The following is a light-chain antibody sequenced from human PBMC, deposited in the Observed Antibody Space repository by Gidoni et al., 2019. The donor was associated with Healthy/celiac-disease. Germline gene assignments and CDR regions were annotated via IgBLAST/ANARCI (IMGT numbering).Light chain of an antibody. V-gene: IGKV3-11*01. CDR2: DAS. CDR3: QQRSNWPWT. J-gene: IGKJ1*01. CDR1: QSVSSY. Sequence: EIVLTQSPATLSLSPGERATLSCRASQSVSSYLAWYQQKPGQAHRTLIYDASNRATGIPARFSGSGSGTDFTLTISSLEPEDFAVYYCQQRSNWPWTFGQGTKVEIK.